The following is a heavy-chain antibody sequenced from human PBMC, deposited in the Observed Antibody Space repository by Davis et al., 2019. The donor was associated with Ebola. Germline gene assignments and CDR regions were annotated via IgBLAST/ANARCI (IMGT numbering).Heavy chain of an antibody. D-gene: IGHD1-7*01. CDR2: ISSSGSNI. CDR1: GFTFTSYA. Sequence: GGSLRLSYAASGFTFTSYAMDWVRQAPGKGLEWVSYISSSGSNIYYADSVKGRFTISRDIAKNSLYLHMNNLRDEDTAVYYCARGSENWNYVDSWGQGTLVTVSS. V-gene: IGHV3-48*03. J-gene: IGHJ4*02. CDR3: ARGSENWNYVDS.